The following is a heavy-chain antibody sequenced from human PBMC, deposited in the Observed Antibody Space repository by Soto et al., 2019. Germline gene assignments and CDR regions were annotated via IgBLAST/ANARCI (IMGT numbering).Heavy chain of an antibody. J-gene: IGHJ6*02. CDR1: GGSISSGGYY. V-gene: IGHV4-31*03. CDR3: AKSGAAAGTGYYYYGMDV. Sequence: SETLSLTCTVSGGSISSGGYYWSWIRQHPGKGLEWIGYIYYSGSTYYNPSLKSRVTISVDTSKNQFSLKLSSVTAADTAVYYCAKSGAAAGTGYYYYGMDVWGQGTTVTVSS. CDR2: IYYSGST. D-gene: IGHD6-13*01.